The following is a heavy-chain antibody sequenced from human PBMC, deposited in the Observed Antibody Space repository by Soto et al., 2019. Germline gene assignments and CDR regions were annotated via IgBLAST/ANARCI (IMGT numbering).Heavy chain of an antibody. D-gene: IGHD2-21*02. J-gene: IGHJ2*01. CDR2: IIPIVGTA. CDR3: ALNDCGGHCDWYFDL. V-gene: IGHV1-69*12. CDR1: GGTFSSYA. Sequence: QVQLVQSGAEVKKPGSSVKVSCKASGGTFSSYAISWVRQAPGQGLEWVGGIIPIVGTANYAQKFQGRVTITADESTSPVYMELNSLRSEDTDVYYCALNDCGGHCDWYFDLWGRGTLVNVSS.